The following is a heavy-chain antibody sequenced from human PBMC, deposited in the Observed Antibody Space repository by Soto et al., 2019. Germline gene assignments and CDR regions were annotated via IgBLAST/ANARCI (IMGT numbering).Heavy chain of an antibody. CDR3: AKDRGPYCSGGICYPPSWFDP. J-gene: IGHJ5*02. Sequence: PGVSLRLSCVGSGFTFGNYAMSWVRQAPGKGLEWVSSITGIDGRTYYADSVKGRFTISRDNPKNTLYLQMNNLRAEDTAMFYCAKDRGPYCSGGICYPPSWFDPWGQGTQVTVSS. CDR1: GFTFGNYA. D-gene: IGHD2-15*01. V-gene: IGHV3-23*01. CDR2: ITGIDGRT.